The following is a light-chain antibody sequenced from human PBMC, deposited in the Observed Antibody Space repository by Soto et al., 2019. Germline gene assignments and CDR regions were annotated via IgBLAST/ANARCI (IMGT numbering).Light chain of an antibody. J-gene: IGKJ2*01. CDR2: FAS. Sequence: DIQMTQFPSSVSASVGDRVTITCRGSQGIATSLGWYQQKPGKAPSLLISFASTLRSGVPLRFSGSGSGINFTLTISSLQPADFATYYCQQAAALPYTFGQGTKVEIK. CDR1: QGIATS. CDR3: QQAAALPYT. V-gene: IGKV1-12*01.